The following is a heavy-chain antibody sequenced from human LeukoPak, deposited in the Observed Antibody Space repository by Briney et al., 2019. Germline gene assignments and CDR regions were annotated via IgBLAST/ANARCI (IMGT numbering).Heavy chain of an antibody. CDR2: TQYRSKWNS. CDR1: GDSHSINSVS. CDR3: ARDGNWSLDL. Sequence: SQTLSLTCAISGDSHSINSVSWASGRQSPSRGLEWLGRTQYRSKWNSDYAVSVKGRITITADTSKNQFARQLASVTSEDAGFYYCARDGNWSLDLWGQGTLVTVSS. V-gene: IGHV6-1*01. J-gene: IGHJ5*02. D-gene: IGHD1-1*01.